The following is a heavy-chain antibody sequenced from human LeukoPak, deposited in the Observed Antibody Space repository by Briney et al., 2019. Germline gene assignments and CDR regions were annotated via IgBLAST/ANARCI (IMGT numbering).Heavy chain of an antibody. Sequence: PGKSLRLSCAASGLTFSHCAMHWVRQAPGKGLEWVAFISYDGSKKYYADSVKGRFTISRDSSKNTLYLQMNSLRAEDTAVYFCANDAAQQQLSNLFYGMDVWGQGTTVTVSS. CDR2: ISYDGSKK. V-gene: IGHV3-30-3*02. J-gene: IGHJ6*02. CDR1: GLTFSHCA. D-gene: IGHD6-13*01. CDR3: ANDAAQQQLSNLFYGMDV.